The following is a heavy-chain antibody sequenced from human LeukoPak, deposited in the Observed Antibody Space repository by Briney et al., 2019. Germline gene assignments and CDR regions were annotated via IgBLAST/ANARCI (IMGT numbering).Heavy chain of an antibody. Sequence: GGSLRLSCAASGFTFSSYSMTWVRQAPGKGLEWVSYINLISSTIYYADSVKGRFTISRDNAKNSLYLQMNSLRAEDTAVYYCASEGIVGTQVDYWGQGTLVTVSS. CDR3: ASEGIVGTQVDY. V-gene: IGHV3-48*04. D-gene: IGHD1-26*01. CDR1: GFTFSSYS. CDR2: INLISSTI. J-gene: IGHJ4*02.